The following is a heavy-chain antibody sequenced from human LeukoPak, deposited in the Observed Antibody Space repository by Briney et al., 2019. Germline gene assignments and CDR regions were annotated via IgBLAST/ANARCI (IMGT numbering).Heavy chain of an antibody. V-gene: IGHV7-4-1*02. CDR3: TRAYSVRSPFDY. D-gene: IGHD4-11*01. J-gene: IGHJ4*02. CDR2: IDTNTAKP. Sequence: ASVKVSCKASGYTFRSYTMNWVRQAPGQALKGWGWIDTNTAKPTYAQGFTGRFVFSLDTSVSTAYLQISSLEAEDTAVYYCTRAYSVRSPFDYWGQGTLVTVSS. CDR1: GYTFRSYT.